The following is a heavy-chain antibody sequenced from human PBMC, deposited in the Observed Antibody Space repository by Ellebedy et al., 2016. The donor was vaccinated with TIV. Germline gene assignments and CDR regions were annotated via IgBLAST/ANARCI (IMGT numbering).Heavy chain of an antibody. Sequence: MPSETLSLTCLVSGGSFNNDHWSWIRQSPGKGLEWIGYVNQRRTTKYNSSLRSRVTIAIDTSKNQFSLTVTSVTAADTAVYFCARMRGVAGPRWFDPWGPGTQGIVSS. CDR3: ARMRGVAGPRWFDP. V-gene: IGHV4-59*08. CDR2: VNQRRTT. J-gene: IGHJ5*02. CDR1: GGSFNNDH. D-gene: IGHD3-10*01.